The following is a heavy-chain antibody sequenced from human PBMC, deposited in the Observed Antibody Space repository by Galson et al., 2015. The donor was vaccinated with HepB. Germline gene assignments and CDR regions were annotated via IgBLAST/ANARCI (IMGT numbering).Heavy chain of an antibody. D-gene: IGHD5-12*01. V-gene: IGHV3-23*01. CDR2: ISGDGGSS. CDR1: GFTFSTYA. Sequence: SLRLSCAASGFTFSTYAMNWVRQAPGKGLEWVSAISGDGGSSYYADSVKGRFTISRDNSKKTLFLQMNSLRAEDTAVYYCAKDSRGGGDSGYVDYWGQGTLVTVSS. CDR3: AKDSRGGGDSGYVDY. J-gene: IGHJ4*02.